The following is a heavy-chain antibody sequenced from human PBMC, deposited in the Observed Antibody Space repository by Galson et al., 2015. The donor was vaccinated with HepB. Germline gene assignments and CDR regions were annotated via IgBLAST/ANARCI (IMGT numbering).Heavy chain of an antibody. J-gene: IGHJ3*02. CDR2: ISSSGGST. Sequence: SLRLSCATSGFTFSNYAMHWVRQAPGMGLDHVSAISSSGGSTYFADSVRGRFTISRDNSKNTLYLQMSSLRPEDTAVYYCVTDSFDIWGQGTMVTVSS. CDR1: GFTFSNYA. V-gene: IGHV3-64D*08. CDR3: VTDSFDI.